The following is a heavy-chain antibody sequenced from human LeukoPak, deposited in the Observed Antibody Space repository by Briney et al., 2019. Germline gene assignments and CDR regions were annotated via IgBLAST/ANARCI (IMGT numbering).Heavy chain of an antibody. D-gene: IGHD3-10*01. CDR3: ARGGFRGVTTKNFDY. J-gene: IGHJ4*02. Sequence: PSETLSLTCAVYGGSFSGYYWSWIRQPPGKGLEWIGEINHSGSTNYNPSLKSRVTISVDTSKNQFSLKLSSVTAADTAVYYSARGGFRGVTTKNFDYWGQGTLVTVSS. CDR2: INHSGST. CDR1: GGSFSGYY. V-gene: IGHV4-34*01.